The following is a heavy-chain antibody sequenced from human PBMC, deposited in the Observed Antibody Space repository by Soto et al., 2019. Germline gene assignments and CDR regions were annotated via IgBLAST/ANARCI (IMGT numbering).Heavy chain of an antibody. CDR1: GFTFSSYA. V-gene: IGHV3-23*01. Sequence: PGGSLRLSCAASGFTFSSYAMSWVRQAPGKGLEWVSAISGSGGSTYYADSVKGRFTTSRDNSKNTLYLQMNSLRAEDTAVYYCAKDQIPDYIGAAAGPLDYWGQGTLVTVPQ. D-gene: IGHD6-13*01. CDR2: ISGSGGST. CDR3: AKDQIPDYIGAAAGPLDY. J-gene: IGHJ4*02.